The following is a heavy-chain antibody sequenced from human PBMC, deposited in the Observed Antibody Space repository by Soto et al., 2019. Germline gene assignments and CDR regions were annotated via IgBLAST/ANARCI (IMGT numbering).Heavy chain of an antibody. CDR3: ARQPTTAEIDLSFDP. V-gene: IGHV4-39*01. Sequence: QLQLQESGPGLVKASETLSLTCNVSGGSISSSRSYWAWIRQPPGKGLEWIANIFYSGSTYYTPSLARRVTVPVDTSKLQFSLKLSSVTAADPAVYYCARQPTTAEIDLSFDPWGQGTLVTVSS. D-gene: IGHD2-2*01. CDR2: IFYSGST. CDR1: GGSISSSRSY. J-gene: IGHJ5*02.